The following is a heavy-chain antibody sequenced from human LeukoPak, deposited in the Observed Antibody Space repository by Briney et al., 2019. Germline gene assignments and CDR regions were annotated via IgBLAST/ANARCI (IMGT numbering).Heavy chain of an antibody. CDR1: GFTLSGYD. J-gene: IGHJ6*02. CDR2: IGSAGDK. D-gene: IGHD6-6*01. CDR3: VRAKRETSTRPWASGMDV. V-gene: IGHV3-13*01. Sequence: GGSLRLSCAASGFTLSGYDIHWVRQAIGKGLDWVSGIGSAGDKYHAGSERGRFTISRENAENFVYLQMNGLRAEDTAIYYCVRAKRETSTRPWASGMDVWGQGTTVTVSS.